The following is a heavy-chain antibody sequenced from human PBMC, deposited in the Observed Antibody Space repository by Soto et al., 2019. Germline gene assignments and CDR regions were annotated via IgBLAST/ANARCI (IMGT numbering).Heavy chain of an antibody. J-gene: IGHJ3*02. CDR1: GGSISSGDYY. Sequence: SETLSLTCTVSGGSISSGDYYWSWIRQPPGKGLEWIGYMYSSGSPYYNPSLKSRLTISVDTSKNQFSLKLSSVTAADTAVYYCARSSGYFGETFDIWGQGTMVTVSS. V-gene: IGHV4-30-4*01. D-gene: IGHD3-22*01. CDR3: ARSSGYFGETFDI. CDR2: MYSSGSP.